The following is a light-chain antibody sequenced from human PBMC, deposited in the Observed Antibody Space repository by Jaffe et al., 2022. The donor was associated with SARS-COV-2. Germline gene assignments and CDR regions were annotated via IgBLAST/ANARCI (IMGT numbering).Light chain of an antibody. V-gene: IGLV2-8*01. CDR1: SSDVGGYNY. J-gene: IGLJ2*01. CDR2: EVS. CDR3: SSYAGSNNLVNLDSLNRQVV. Sequence: QSALTQPPSASGSPGQSVTISCTGTSSDVGGYNYVSWYQQHPGKAPKLMIYEVSKRPSGVPDRFSGSKSGNTASLTVSGLQAEDEADYYCSSYAGSNNLVNLDSLNRQVVFGGGTKLTVL.